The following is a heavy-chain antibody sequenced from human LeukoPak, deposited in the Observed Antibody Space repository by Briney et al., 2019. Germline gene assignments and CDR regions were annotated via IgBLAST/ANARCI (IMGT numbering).Heavy chain of an antibody. J-gene: IGHJ6*02. CDR1: GFTVSSNY. V-gene: IGHV3-53*01. CDR2: IYSGGST. CDR3: ARDRGWSTSYYYYGMDV. D-gene: IGHD6-19*01. Sequence: GGSLRLSCAASGFTVSSNYMSWVRQAPGKGLEWVSVIYSGGSTYYADSVKGRFTISRDNSKNTLYLQMNSLRAEDTAVYYCARDRGWSTSYYYYGMDVRGQGTTVTVSS.